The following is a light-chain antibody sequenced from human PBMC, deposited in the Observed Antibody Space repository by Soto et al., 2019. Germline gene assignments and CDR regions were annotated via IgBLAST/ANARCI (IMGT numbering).Light chain of an antibody. J-gene: IGLJ1*01. Sequence: QSVLTQPASVSGSPGKSITISCTGTSSDVAGYEYVSWYQHHPGKAPQLLIYEVSYRPSGVSNRFSGSKSGNTASLTISGLQADDEADYYCSSYTDTSTYVFGTGTKLTVL. CDR3: SSYTDTSTYV. CDR2: EVS. V-gene: IGLV2-14*01. CDR1: SSDVAGYEY.